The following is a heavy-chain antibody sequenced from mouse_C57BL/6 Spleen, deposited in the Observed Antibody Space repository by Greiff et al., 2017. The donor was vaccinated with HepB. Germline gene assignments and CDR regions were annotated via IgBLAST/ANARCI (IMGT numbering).Heavy chain of an antibody. CDR1: GYTFTSYW. J-gene: IGHJ1*03. V-gene: IGHV1-69*01. CDR2: IDPSDSYT. CDR3: ARRDGSSSSYWYFDV. D-gene: IGHD1-1*01. Sequence: VQLQQPGAELVMPGASVKLSCKASGYTFTSYWMHWVKQRPGQGLEWIGEIDPSDSYTNYNQKFKGKSTLTVDKSCSTAYMQLSSLTSEDSAVYYCARRDGSSSSYWYFDVWGTGTTVTVSS.